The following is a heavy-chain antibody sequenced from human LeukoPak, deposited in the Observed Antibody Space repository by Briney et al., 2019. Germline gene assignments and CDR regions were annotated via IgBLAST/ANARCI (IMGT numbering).Heavy chain of an antibody. Sequence: PGGSLRLSCAASGFTFSNFWMTWVRQAPGKGLEWVANINQDGSEKYYVDSVKGRFTISRDNAKNSLYLQMNSLRAEDTAVYYCARRAVVVPAAMGNFFDYWGQGTLVTVSS. V-gene: IGHV3-7*01. D-gene: IGHD2-2*01. CDR1: GFTFSNFW. CDR3: ARRAVVVPAAMGNFFDY. CDR2: INQDGSEK. J-gene: IGHJ4*02.